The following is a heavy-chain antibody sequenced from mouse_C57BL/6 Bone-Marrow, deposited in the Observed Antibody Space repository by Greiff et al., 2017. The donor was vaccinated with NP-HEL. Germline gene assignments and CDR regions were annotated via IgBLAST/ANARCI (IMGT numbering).Heavy chain of an antibody. V-gene: IGHV1-15*01. CDR3: TSDGYYPYWYFDV. CDR2: IDPETGGT. J-gene: IGHJ1*03. Sequence: VKLMESGAELVRPGASVTLSCKASGYTFTDYEMHWVKQTPVHGLDWIGAIDPETGGTAYNQKFKGKAILTADKSSSTAYMELRSLTSEDSAVYYCTSDGYYPYWYFDVWGTGTTVTVSS. CDR1: GYTFTDYE. D-gene: IGHD2-3*01.